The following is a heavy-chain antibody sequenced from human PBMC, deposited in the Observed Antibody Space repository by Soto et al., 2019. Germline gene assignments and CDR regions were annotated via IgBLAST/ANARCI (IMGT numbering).Heavy chain of an antibody. CDR2: SRDKGNSYST. J-gene: IGHJ4*02. CDR1: GFTFSDYY. D-gene: IGHD1-7*01. Sequence: EVQLVESGGNLVQPGGSLRLSCAGSGFTFSDYYIDWVRQAPGKGLEWVGRSRDKGNSYSTDYGASVRDRFTVSRDGSKNSLYLQMNSLETGDTALYYCVRSLPGTTSFDYWGRGTLVTVSS. CDR3: VRSLPGTTSFDY. V-gene: IGHV3-72*01.